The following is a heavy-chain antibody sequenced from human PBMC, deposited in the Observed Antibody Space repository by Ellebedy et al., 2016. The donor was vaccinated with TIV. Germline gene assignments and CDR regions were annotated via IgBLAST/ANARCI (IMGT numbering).Heavy chain of an antibody. V-gene: IGHV3-23*01. CDR1: GFTFSDYY. D-gene: IGHD2-21*02. CDR3: AKHGDWETFDY. Sequence: GESLKISXAASGFTFSDYYMSWIRQAPGQGLRWVSTIRSLHGETQYADSVQGRFTISRDNSKNTVFLQMDSLRADDTAVYYCAKHGDWETFDYWGQGTLVTVSS. J-gene: IGHJ4*02. CDR2: IRSLHGET.